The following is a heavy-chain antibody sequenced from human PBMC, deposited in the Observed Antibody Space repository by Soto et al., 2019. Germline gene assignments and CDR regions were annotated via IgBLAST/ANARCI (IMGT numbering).Heavy chain of an antibody. D-gene: IGHD3-22*01. CDR3: ARHPNYYDSSGYYYSDY. Sequence: PGESLRISDRGSGYSFTSYWIAWVLQMPGKGLEWMGIIYPGDSKTRYSPSFQGQVTISVDKSISTAFLHWSSLKASDTAMYYCARHPNYYDSSGYYYSDYWGQGTQVTVSS. CDR2: IYPGDSKT. J-gene: IGHJ4*02. V-gene: IGHV5-51*01. CDR1: GYSFTSYW.